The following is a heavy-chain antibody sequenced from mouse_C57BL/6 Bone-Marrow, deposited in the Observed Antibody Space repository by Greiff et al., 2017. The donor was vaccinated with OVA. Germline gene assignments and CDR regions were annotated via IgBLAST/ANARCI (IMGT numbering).Heavy chain of an antibody. CDR2: IYPRSGNT. Sequence: VQLQQSGAQLARPGASVKLSCKASGYTFTSYGISWVKQRTGQGLEWIGEIYPRSGNTYYNEKFKGKATLTADKSSSTAYMELRSLTSEDSAVYFCARWNYDYDGYYAMDYWGRGTSVTVSS. D-gene: IGHD2-4*01. V-gene: IGHV1-81*01. CDR1: GYTFTSYG. CDR3: ARWNYDYDGYYAMDY. J-gene: IGHJ4*01.